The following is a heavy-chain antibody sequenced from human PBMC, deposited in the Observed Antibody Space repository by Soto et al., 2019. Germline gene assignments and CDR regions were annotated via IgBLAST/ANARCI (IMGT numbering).Heavy chain of an antibody. Sequence: QVQLVQSGAEVKKPGASVKVSCKASGYTFTSYGISWVRQAPGQGLEWMGWISAYNGNTNYAQKLQGRVTMTTDTSTSTAYMELRSLRSDDTAVYYCARDFSYDSSGDTGGMDVWGQGTTVTVSS. J-gene: IGHJ6*02. CDR1: GYTFTSYG. D-gene: IGHD3-22*01. V-gene: IGHV1-18*01. CDR3: ARDFSYDSSGDTGGMDV. CDR2: ISAYNGNT.